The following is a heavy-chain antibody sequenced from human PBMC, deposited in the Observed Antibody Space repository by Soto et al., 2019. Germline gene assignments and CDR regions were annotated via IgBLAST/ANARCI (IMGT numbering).Heavy chain of an antibody. Sequence: SVKVSCKTSGYSFTAYGISWVRQAPGQGLEWMGGITPYYGTANYAQKFQGRVTITADGSTSTAYMELSSLRSEDTAVYYCARVRRAQQLFLPFDYWGQGTLVTVSS. CDR2: ITPYYGTA. CDR3: ARVRRAQQLFLPFDY. V-gene: IGHV1-69*13. CDR1: GYSFTAYG. D-gene: IGHD6-13*01. J-gene: IGHJ4*02.